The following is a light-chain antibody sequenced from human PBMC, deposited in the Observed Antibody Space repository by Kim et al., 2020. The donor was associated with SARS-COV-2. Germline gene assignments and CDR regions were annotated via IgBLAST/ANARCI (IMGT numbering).Light chain of an antibody. CDR2: VAS. CDR1: QAISTY. J-gene: IGKJ4*01. V-gene: IGKV1-9*01. Sequence: ASVGDRVTITCRASQAISTYLAWYQQKPGKAPMLLIYVASTLQSGAPSRFSGSGSGTDFTLTISSLQPEDFATYYCQQLNSYPLTFGGGTKVDIK. CDR3: QQLNSYPLT.